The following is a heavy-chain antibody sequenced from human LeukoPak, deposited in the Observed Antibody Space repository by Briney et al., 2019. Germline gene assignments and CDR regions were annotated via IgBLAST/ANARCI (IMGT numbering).Heavy chain of an antibody. Sequence: GGSLRLSCAASGFTFSSSWMCWVRQAPGKGLEWVANIKEDGSAKYYVDSVKGRFTISRDNAKNSLYLQMNSLRAEDTAVYYCARGEGWYPYYFDYWGQGTLVTVSS. CDR2: IKEDGSAK. CDR1: GFTFSSSW. V-gene: IGHV3-7*03. D-gene: IGHD6-19*01. CDR3: ARGEGWYPYYFDY. J-gene: IGHJ4*02.